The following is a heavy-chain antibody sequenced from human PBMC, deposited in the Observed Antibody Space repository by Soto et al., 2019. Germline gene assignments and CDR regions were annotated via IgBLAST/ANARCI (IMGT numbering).Heavy chain of an antibody. CDR1: GFTFSSYA. V-gene: IGHV3-64*04. J-gene: IGHJ4*02. CDR3: ARESEDLTSNFDY. CDR2: ISSNGGST. Sequence: GGSLRLSCSASGFTFSSYAMHWVRQAPGKGLEYVSAISSNGGSTYYADSVKGRFTISIDNAKNSLYLEMSSLRAEDTAVYYCARESEDLTSNFDYWGQGTLVTVSS.